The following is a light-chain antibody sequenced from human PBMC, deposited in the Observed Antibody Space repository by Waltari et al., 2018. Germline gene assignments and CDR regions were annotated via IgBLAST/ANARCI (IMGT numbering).Light chain of an antibody. CDR3: CSYAGSSTLYV. CDR1: RSDVGSYNL. Sequence: QSALTQPASVSGSPGQSITISCNGTRSDVGSYNLVSWYQQHPGKAPKLMIYEGSKRPSGVSNRFSGSKSGNTASLTISGLQAEDEADYYCCSYAGSSTLYVFGTGTKVTVL. V-gene: IGLV2-23*01. J-gene: IGLJ1*01. CDR2: EGS.